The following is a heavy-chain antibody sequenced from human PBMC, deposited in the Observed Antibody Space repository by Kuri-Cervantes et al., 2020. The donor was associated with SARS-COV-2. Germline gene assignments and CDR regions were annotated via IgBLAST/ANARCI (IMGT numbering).Heavy chain of an antibody. CDR2: INPNSGGT. Sequence: ASVKVSCKASGYTFTGYYMHWVRQAPGQGLEWMGRINPNSGGTNYAQKFQGRVTMTRDTSISTAYMELSRLRSDDTAVYYCASQLGGGASEYYFDHWGQGTLVTVSS. V-gene: IGHV1-2*06. CDR1: GYTFTGYY. CDR3: ASQLGGGASEYYFDH. J-gene: IGHJ4*02. D-gene: IGHD2-21*01.